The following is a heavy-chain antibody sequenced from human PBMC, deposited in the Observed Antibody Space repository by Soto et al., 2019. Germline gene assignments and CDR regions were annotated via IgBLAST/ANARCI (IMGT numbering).Heavy chain of an antibody. V-gene: IGHV1-69*01. J-gene: IGHJ6*02. CDR1: GVTFSNAA. D-gene: IGHD2-2*02. Sequence: VQVVQSEAEAKKPGSSVQLSCEVSGVTFSNAAFSWVRQAPGQGLEWLGGIIPIFGGAKYAQKFQGRVEITEEELTDIVYVEVTSLTIDATAVYFWERDGQYRHQAIITEYVGMDGWGQGTTVTVS. CDR2: IIPIFGGA. CDR3: ERDGQYRHQAIITEYVGMDG.